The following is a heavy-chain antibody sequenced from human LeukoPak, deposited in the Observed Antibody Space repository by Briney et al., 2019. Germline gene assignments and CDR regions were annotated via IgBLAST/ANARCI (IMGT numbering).Heavy chain of an antibody. Sequence: GGSLRLSCAASGFTVSSNYMSWVRQAPGKGLEWVSIIYAGGSTYYADSVKGRFTISRDNSKNTLYLQMNSLRAEDTAVYYCARDRAPLDYSDSSGYYSRHGDWYFDLWGRGTLVTVSS. V-gene: IGHV3-53*01. J-gene: IGHJ2*01. CDR3: ARDRAPLDYSDSSGYYSRHGDWYFDL. CDR1: GFTVSSNY. CDR2: IYAGGST. D-gene: IGHD3-22*01.